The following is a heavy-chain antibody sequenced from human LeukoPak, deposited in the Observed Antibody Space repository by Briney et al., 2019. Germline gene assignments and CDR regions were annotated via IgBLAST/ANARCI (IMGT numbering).Heavy chain of an antibody. CDR3: AKGNSSSWYGFDY. CDR2: ISWNSGSI. D-gene: IGHD6-13*01. Sequence: GGSLRLSCAASGFTFDDYAMHWGRQAPGKGLEWVSGISWNSGSIGYADSVKGRFTISRDNAKNSLYLQMNSLRAEDTALYYCAKGNSSSWYGFDYWGQGTLVTVSS. V-gene: IGHV3-9*01. J-gene: IGHJ4*02. CDR1: GFTFDDYA.